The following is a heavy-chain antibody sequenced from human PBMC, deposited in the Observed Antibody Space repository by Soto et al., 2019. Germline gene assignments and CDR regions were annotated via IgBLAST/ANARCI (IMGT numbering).Heavy chain of an antibody. CDR3: ARDSYGDTIDWYFDL. Sequence: QVQLVESGGGVVQPGRSLRLSCAASGFTFSSYGMHWVRQAPGKGLEWVAVIWYDGSNKYYADSVKGRFTISRDNSKNTLYLQMNSLRAEDTAVYYCARDSYGDTIDWYFDLWGRGTLVTVSS. CDR2: IWYDGSNK. D-gene: IGHD4-17*01. V-gene: IGHV3-33*01. J-gene: IGHJ2*01. CDR1: GFTFSSYG.